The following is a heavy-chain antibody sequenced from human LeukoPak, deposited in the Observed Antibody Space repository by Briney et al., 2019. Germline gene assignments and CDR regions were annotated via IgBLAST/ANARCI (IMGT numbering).Heavy chain of an antibody. D-gene: IGHD3-16*01. CDR3: ARGGEYWFFDL. J-gene: IGHJ2*01. V-gene: IGHV3-48*03. Sequence: GGSQRLSCAASGFTFSRYEMNWVRQAPGKGLEWLSYISSRGTSIYYAESVKGRFTVSRDKAKNSLFLQMNSLRAEDTAVYYCARGGEYWFFDLWGRGTLVTVSS. CDR1: GFTFSRYE. CDR2: ISSRGTSI.